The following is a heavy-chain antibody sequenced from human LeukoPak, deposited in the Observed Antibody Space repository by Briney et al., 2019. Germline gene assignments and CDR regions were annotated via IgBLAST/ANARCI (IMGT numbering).Heavy chain of an antibody. V-gene: IGHV4-61*02. CDR2: IYTSGST. Sequence: PSQTLSLTCTVSGGSISSGSYYWSWIRQPAGKGLEWIGRIYTSGSTNYNPSLKSRVTMSVDTSKNQFSLKLSSVTAADTAVYYCASTIFGVVNGWFDPWGQGTLVTVSS. J-gene: IGHJ5*02. D-gene: IGHD3-3*01. CDR3: ASTIFGVVNGWFDP. CDR1: GGSISSGSYY.